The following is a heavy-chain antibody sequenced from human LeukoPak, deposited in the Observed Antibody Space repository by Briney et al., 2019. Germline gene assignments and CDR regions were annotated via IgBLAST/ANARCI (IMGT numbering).Heavy chain of an antibody. J-gene: IGHJ4*02. CDR3: TTAGHSYDLVVY. CDR2: IKSKTDGGTT. Sequence: GGSLRLSCAASGFTFSDYYMSWIRQAPGKGLEWVGRIKSKTDGGTTDYAAPVKGRFTISRDDSKNTLYLQMNSLKTEDTAVYYCTTAGHSYDLVVYWGQGTLVTVSS. CDR1: GFTFSDYY. D-gene: IGHD5-18*01. V-gene: IGHV3-15*01.